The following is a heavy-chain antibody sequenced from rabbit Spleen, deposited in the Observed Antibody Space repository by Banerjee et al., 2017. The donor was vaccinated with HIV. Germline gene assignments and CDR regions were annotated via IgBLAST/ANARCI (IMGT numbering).Heavy chain of an antibody. Sequence: QEQLVESGGGLVKPGGTLTLTCTVSGFSFSRNWICWVRQAPGKGLEWIACIDTNDGDTDYANWPKGRFTISKTSSTTVTLQMTSLTAADTATYFCARDLDGVIGWNFNLWGQGTLVTVS. CDR2: IDTNDGDT. D-gene: IGHD1-1*01. V-gene: IGHV1S45*01. CDR1: GFSFSRNW. CDR3: ARDLDGVIGWNFNL. J-gene: IGHJ4*01.